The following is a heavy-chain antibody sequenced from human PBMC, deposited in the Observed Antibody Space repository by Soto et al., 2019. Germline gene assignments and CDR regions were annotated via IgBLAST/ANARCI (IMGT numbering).Heavy chain of an antibody. V-gene: IGHV3-33*01. CDR2: IWYDGSNK. D-gene: IGHD5-12*01. CDR3: ARAPLELRSFDP. Sequence: HPGGSLRLSCAASGFTFSSYGMHWVRQAPGKGLEWVAVIWYDGSNKYYADSVKGRFTISRDNSKNTLYLQMNSLRAEDTAVYYCARAPLELRSFDPWGQGTLVTVSS. J-gene: IGHJ5*02. CDR1: GFTFSSYG.